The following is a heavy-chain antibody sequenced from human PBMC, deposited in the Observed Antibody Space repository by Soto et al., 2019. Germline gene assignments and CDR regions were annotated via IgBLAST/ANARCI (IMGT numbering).Heavy chain of an antibody. J-gene: IGHJ6*02. V-gene: IGHV3-23*01. D-gene: IGHD1-26*01. CDR2: VSGSGDST. Sequence: PGGSLRLSCAASGFTFSTYAMSWVRQPPGKGLEWVSGVSGSGDSTHHADSVKGRFTVSRDNSKNTVYLQMTSLRAEDTAVYYCASGRGRYFYYGMDVWGQGTTVTVS. CDR1: GFTFSTYA. CDR3: ASGRGRYFYYGMDV.